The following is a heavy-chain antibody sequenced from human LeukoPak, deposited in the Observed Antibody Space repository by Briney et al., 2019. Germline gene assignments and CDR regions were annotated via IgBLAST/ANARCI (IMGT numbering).Heavy chain of an antibody. J-gene: IGHJ6*03. Sequence: ASVKVSCKASGSSFTNTDINWVRHATGQGLEWMGWMNPNSGNKGYAQKFQGRVTMTMNTSITTAYMELSSLRSEDTAVYYCARGPQWRGDYHYMDVWGRGTTVTVSS. V-gene: IGHV1-8*01. CDR2: MNPNSGNK. CDR1: GSSFTNTD. CDR3: ARGPQWRGDYHYMDV. D-gene: IGHD6-19*01.